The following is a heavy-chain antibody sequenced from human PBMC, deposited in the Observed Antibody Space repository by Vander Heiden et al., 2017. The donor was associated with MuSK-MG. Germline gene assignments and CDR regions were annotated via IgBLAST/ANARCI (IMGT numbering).Heavy chain of an antibody. CDR1: GGSVSRGSYF. D-gene: IGHD6-19*01. CDR3: ARGISVAGRRDWLDP. Sequence: QVQLQESGPGLVKASQTLSLTCTVSGGSVSRGSYFWTWIRQAAGKGLEWIGRAHTSGSTSYNPSLESRVTISVDTSKNQFSLELRSVTAADTAVYYCARGISVAGRRDWLDPWGQGTPVTVSS. J-gene: IGHJ5*02. CDR2: AHTSGST. V-gene: IGHV4-61*02.